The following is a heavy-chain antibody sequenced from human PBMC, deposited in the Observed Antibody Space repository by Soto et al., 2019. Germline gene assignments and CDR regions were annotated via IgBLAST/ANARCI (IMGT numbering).Heavy chain of an antibody. CDR2: ISGSGGST. D-gene: IGHD3-3*01. CDR1: GFTFSSYA. V-gene: IGHV3-23*01. J-gene: IGHJ6*02. CDR3: ANGAYYDCWSRPSDYYYYYGMDV. Sequence: PGGSLRLSCAASGFTFSSYAMSWVRQAPGKGLEWVSAISGSGGSTYYADSVKGRFTISRDNSKNTLYLQMNSLRAEDTAVYYCANGAYYDCWSRPSDYYYYYGMDVWGQGTTVTVSS.